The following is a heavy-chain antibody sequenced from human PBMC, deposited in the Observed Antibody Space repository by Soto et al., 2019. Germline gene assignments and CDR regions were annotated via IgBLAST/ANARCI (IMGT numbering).Heavy chain of an antibody. CDR3: AKAGCSGGTCYLYYFDY. J-gene: IGHJ4*02. CDR2: ISGRGGNT. CDR1: GFTFSNYA. Sequence: EMQLLESGGGLVQPGGSLKLSCAASGFTFSNYAMSWVRQAPGKGLEWVSTISGRGGNTYYADSVKGRFTISRDNSRNTRYLQMDSLRVEDSAVYSCAKAGCSGGTCYLYYFDYWGQGALVTVSS. D-gene: IGHD2-15*01. V-gene: IGHV3-23*01.